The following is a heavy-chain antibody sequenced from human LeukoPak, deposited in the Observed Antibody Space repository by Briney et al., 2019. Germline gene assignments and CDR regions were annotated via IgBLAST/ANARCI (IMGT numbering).Heavy chain of an antibody. Sequence: PGGSLRLSCAASGFTFSSYSMSWVRQAPGKGLEGVSSISGSGSGGSTYYADSVKGRFTISRDNSKNTLYLQMNSLRAEDTAVYYCAKGPMVRGVIRGNLFDYWGQGTLVTVSS. V-gene: IGHV3-23*01. CDR3: AKGPMVRGVIRGNLFDY. CDR2: ISGSGSGGST. D-gene: IGHD3-10*01. J-gene: IGHJ4*02. CDR1: GFTFSSYS.